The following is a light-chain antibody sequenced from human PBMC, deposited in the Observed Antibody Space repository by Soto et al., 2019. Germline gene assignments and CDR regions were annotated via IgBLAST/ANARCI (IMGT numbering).Light chain of an antibody. CDR3: QQYGSSVYI. CDR1: QSVSSSY. Sequence: ETVLTQSPGTLSLSPGERATLSCRASQSVSSSYLAWYQQKPGQAPRLLIYGASSRATGIPDRFSGSGSGTDFTLTISRLEPEDFAVYYCQQYGSSVYIFGQGTKLEIK. J-gene: IGKJ2*01. CDR2: GAS. V-gene: IGKV3-20*01.